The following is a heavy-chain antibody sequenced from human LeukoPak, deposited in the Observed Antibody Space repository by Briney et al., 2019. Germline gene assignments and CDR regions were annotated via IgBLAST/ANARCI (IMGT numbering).Heavy chain of an antibody. V-gene: IGHV3-23*01. CDR2: ISGSGAST. D-gene: IGHD6-19*01. CDR1: GFTFSSYA. Sequence: GGPLRLSCAASGFTFSSYAMSWVRQAPGKGLEWVSAISGSGASTYYADSVKGRFTISRDNSKNTLYLQMNSLRAEDTAVYYCAKRTGYSSGWYYFDYWGQGTLVTVSS. J-gene: IGHJ4*02. CDR3: AKRTGYSSGWYYFDY.